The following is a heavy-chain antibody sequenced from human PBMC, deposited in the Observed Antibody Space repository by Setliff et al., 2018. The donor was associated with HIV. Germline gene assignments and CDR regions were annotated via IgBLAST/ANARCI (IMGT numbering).Heavy chain of an antibody. J-gene: IGHJ5*02. D-gene: IGHD2-2*01. V-gene: IGHV1-2*06. CDR3: ATASWAVGPAAPGSWFDP. CDR1: GYTFTGYY. CDR2: LNPNSGGT. Sequence: GASVKVSCKASGYTFTGYYMHWVRQAPGQGLEWMGRLNPNSGGTNYAQKFKGRVTMTRDTSITTAYMELSRLRSDDTAVYYCATASWAVGPAAPGSWFDPWGQGTLVTVSS.